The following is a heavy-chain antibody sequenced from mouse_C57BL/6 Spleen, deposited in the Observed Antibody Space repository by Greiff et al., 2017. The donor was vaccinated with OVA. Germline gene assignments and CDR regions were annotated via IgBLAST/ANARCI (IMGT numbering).Heavy chain of an antibody. CDR2: ISSGGSYT. Sequence: EVMLVESGGDLVKPGGSLKLSCAASGFTFSSYGMSWVRQTPDKRLEWVATISSGGSYTYYPDSVKGRFTISRDNAKNTLYLQMSSLKSEDTAMYYCARQDYGPFMDYWGQGTSVTVSS. CDR1: GFTFSSYG. J-gene: IGHJ4*01. D-gene: IGHD1-1*01. V-gene: IGHV5-6*01. CDR3: ARQDYGPFMDY.